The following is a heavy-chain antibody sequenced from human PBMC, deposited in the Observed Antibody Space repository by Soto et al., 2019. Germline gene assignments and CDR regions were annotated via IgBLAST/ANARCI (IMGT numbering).Heavy chain of an antibody. V-gene: IGHV4-31*03. CDR2: FYSSGSI. J-gene: IGHJ5*02. CDR1: GYSITAGGYY. D-gene: IGHD6-19*01. Sequence: SETLSLTCFVSGYSITAGGYYWSWIRHHPGKGLEWIGSFYSSGSIIYNPSLRSRVSISGDTSSNQFSMSLTSVTAADTARYYCARMYSSGSGWFHPWGQGTRVTVSS. CDR3: ARMYSSGSGWFHP.